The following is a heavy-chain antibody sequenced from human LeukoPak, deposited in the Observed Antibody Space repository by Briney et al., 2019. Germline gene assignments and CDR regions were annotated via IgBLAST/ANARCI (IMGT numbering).Heavy chain of an antibody. Sequence: GGSLRLSCAASGFTFSSYAMHWVRQAPGKGREWVAFIWDDGNNKNYADSVKGRFTISRDNSKDTLYLQMNSLRAEDTAVYYCAKGDDYGANTRLPKYNWFDHWGQGTLVTVSS. CDR1: GFTFSSYA. V-gene: IGHV3-30*02. CDR2: IWDDGNNK. D-gene: IGHD4-23*01. CDR3: AKGDDYGANTRLPKYNWFDH. J-gene: IGHJ5*02.